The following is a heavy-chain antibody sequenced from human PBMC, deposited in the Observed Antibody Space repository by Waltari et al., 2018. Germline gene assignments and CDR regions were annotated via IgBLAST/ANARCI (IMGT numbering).Heavy chain of an antibody. CDR1: GGSFSGYY. CDR3: ARGGIAAAGTGYYYYGMDV. V-gene: IGHV4-34*01. J-gene: IGHJ6*02. CDR2: INHSGST. Sequence: QVQLQQWGAGLLKPSETLSLTCAVYGGSFSGYYWSGIRQPPGKGLEWIGEINHSGSTNYNPSLKSRVTISVDTSKNQFSLKLSSVTAADTAVYYCARGGIAAAGTGYYYYGMDVWGQGTTVTVSS. D-gene: IGHD6-13*01.